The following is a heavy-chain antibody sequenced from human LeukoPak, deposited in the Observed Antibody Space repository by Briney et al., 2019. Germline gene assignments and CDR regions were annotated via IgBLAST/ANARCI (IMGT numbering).Heavy chain of an antibody. J-gene: IGHJ4*02. Sequence: GGSLRLSCAASGFTSSSYAMSWVCQAPGKGLEWVSAISGSGGSTYYADSVKGRFTISRDNSKNTLYLQMNSLRAEDTAVYYCAKPQPNYYDSSGYYLRQYYFDYWGQGTLVTVSS. CDR2: ISGSGGST. V-gene: IGHV3-23*01. CDR1: GFTSSSYA. D-gene: IGHD3-22*01. CDR3: AKPQPNYYDSSGYYLRQYYFDY.